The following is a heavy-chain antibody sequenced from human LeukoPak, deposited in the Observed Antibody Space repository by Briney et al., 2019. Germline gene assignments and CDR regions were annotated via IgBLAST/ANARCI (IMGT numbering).Heavy chain of an antibody. V-gene: IGHV3-30*04. CDR1: GFTFSSYA. D-gene: IGHD5-18*01. CDR2: ISYDGSNK. CDR3: ASVWNSYGHDY. J-gene: IGHJ4*02. Sequence: GGSLRLSCAASGFTFSSYAMHWVRQAPGKGLEGVAVISYDGSNKYYADSVKGRFTISRDNSKNTLYLQMNSLRAEDTAVYYCASVWNSYGHDYWGQGTLVTVSS.